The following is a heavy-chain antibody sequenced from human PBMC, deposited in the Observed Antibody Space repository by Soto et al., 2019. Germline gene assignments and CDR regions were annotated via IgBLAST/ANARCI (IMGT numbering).Heavy chain of an antibody. CDR1: GYTFTSYA. D-gene: IGHD3-3*01. CDR2: INAGNGNT. CDR3: ARDKRFLEWILFGKYGMDV. V-gene: IGHV1-3*01. J-gene: IGHJ6*02. Sequence: ASVKVSCKASGYTFTSYAMHWVRQAPGQRLEWMGWINAGNGNTKYSQKFQGRVTITRDTSASTAYMELSSLRSEDTAVYYCARDKRFLEWILFGKYGMDVWGQGTTVTVSS.